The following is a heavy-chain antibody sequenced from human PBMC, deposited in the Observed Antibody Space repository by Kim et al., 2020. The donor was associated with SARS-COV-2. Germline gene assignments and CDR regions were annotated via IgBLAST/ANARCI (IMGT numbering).Heavy chain of an antibody. V-gene: IGHV1-2*02. CDR2: INPNSGGT. D-gene: IGHD3-22*01. CDR1: GYTFTGYY. Sequence: ASVKVSCKASGYTFTGYYMHWVRQAPGQGLEWMGWINPNSGGTNYAQKFQGRVTMTRDTSISTAYMELSRLRSDDTAVYYCARDLGDYYDSRGDWFDPWGQGTLVTVSS. J-gene: IGHJ5*02. CDR3: ARDLGDYYDSRGDWFDP.